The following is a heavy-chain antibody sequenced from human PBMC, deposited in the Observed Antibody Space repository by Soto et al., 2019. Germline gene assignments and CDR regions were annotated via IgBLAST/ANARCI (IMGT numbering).Heavy chain of an antibody. V-gene: IGHV1-8*01. J-gene: IGHJ4*02. CDR3: ARGITSGYSAYYFDY. D-gene: IGHD3-22*01. Sequence: AAVKVSCKASGYTFTSHDINWVRQATGQGLEWMGWVNPNSGNTGYAQKFQGRVTMTRDTSTGTAYLELSSLRSDDAAMYYCARGITSGYSAYYFDYWGQGTPVTVFS. CDR2: VNPNSGNT. CDR1: GYTFTSHD.